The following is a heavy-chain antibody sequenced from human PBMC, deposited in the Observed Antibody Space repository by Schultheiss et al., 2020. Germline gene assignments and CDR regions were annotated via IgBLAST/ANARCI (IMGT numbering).Heavy chain of an antibody. V-gene: IGHV3-74*01. D-gene: IGHD3-10*01. CDR2: INSDGSST. CDR1: GFSFSSYW. CDR3: ARGGSAYYYYYGMDV. Sequence: GGSLRLSCAASGFSFSSYWMHWVRQAPGKGLVWVSRINSDGSSTSYADSVKGRFTISRDNAKNTLYLQMNSLRAEDTAVYYCARGGSAYYYYYGMDVWGQGTTVTGSS. J-gene: IGHJ6*02.